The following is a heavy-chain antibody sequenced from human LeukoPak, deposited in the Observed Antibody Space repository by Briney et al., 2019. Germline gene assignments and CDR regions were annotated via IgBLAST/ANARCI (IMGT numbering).Heavy chain of an antibody. V-gene: IGHV3-23*01. CDR3: TRFTVFGVD. CDR1: GFTFSSYA. Sequence: GGSLRLSCAASGFTFSSYAMTWVRQAPGEGLQWVSDISGSGSSAYYADSVRGRFTISRDNSKNTLYLQMTSLRAEDTAVYYCTRFTVFGVDWGQGTLVTVSS. D-gene: IGHD3-3*01. CDR2: ISGSGSSA. J-gene: IGHJ4*01.